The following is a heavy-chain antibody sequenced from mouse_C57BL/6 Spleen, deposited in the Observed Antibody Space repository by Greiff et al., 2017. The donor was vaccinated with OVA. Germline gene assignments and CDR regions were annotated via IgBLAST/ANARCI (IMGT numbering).Heavy chain of an antibody. CDR2: ISSGGSYT. CDR3: ARQGLPSYWYFDV. CDR1: GFTFSSYG. D-gene: IGHD2-2*01. V-gene: IGHV5-6*01. J-gene: IGHJ1*03. Sequence: EVQLQQSGGDLVKPGGSLKLSCAASGFTFSSYGMSWVRQTPDKRLEWVATISSGGSYTYYPDSVKGRFTISRDNAKNTLYLQMSSLKSEDTAMYYCARQGLPSYWYFDVWGTGTTVTVSS.